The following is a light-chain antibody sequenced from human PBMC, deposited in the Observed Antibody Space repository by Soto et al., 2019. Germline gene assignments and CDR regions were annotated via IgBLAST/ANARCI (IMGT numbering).Light chain of an antibody. V-gene: IGKV4-1*01. CDR1: QNLLSSSINRNF. CDR3: QPYYSIPT. J-gene: IGKJ3*01. Sequence: DIVMTQSPDYLAVSLGERATITCRSSQNLLSSSINRNFLAWYQLKPGQPPKLLISWASTRESGVPDRFGGRGSWTDFTLIISSLQADDVAVYYCQPYYSIPTFGDGTKVEI. CDR2: WAS.